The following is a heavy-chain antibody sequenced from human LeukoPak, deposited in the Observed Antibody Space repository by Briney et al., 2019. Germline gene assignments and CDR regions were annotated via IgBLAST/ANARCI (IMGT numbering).Heavy chain of an antibody. V-gene: IGHV4-61*02. Sequence: PSETLSLTCTVSGGSISSGSYYWSWIRQPAGKGLEWIGRIYTSGSTNYNPSLKSRVTISVDTSKNQFSLKLSSVTAADTAVYYCARDWDGSGSSWFDPWGQGTLVTVSS. CDR2: IYTSGST. D-gene: IGHD3-10*01. J-gene: IGHJ5*02. CDR3: ARDWDGSGSSWFDP. CDR1: GGSISSGSYY.